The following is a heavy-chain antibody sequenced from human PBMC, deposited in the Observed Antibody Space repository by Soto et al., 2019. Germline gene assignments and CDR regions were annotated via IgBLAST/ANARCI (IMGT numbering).Heavy chain of an antibody. V-gene: IGHV3-53*04. D-gene: IGHD2-2*01. Sequence: GGSLRLSCAASGFTVSSNYMSWVRQAPGKGLEWVSVIYSGGSTYYADSVKGRFTISRHNSKNTLYLQMNSLRAEDTAVYYCARDLVVGVPAPYGRAYPGMDVWGQGTTVTVSS. CDR3: ARDLVVGVPAPYGRAYPGMDV. CDR2: IYSGGST. J-gene: IGHJ6*02. CDR1: GFTVSSNY.